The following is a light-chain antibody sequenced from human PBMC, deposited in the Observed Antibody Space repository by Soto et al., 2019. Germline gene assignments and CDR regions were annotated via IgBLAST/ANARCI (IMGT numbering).Light chain of an antibody. J-gene: IGLJ3*02. CDR3: NSYTTGTTWV. V-gene: IGLV2-14*01. Sequence: QSVLTQPASVSGSPGQSITISCTGTTSDVGRDNYVSWHQQQPGKAPKLLIFDVSNRPSGVSNRFSGSKSGNTASLTISGLQAEDEADYYCNSYTTGTTWVFGGGTKLTVL. CDR1: TSDVGRDNY. CDR2: DVS.